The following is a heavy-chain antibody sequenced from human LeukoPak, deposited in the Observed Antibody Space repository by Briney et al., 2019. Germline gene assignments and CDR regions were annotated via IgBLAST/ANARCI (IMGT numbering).Heavy chain of an antibody. J-gene: IGHJ6*03. Sequence: GESLKISCKGSGYSFTSYWIGWVRQRPGKGLEWMGIIYPGDSDTRYSPSFQGQVTISAGKSISTAYLQWSSLKASDTAMYYCARHVSVVPAAPNYYYYYMDVWGKGTTVTVSS. V-gene: IGHV5-51*01. CDR1: GYSFTSYW. D-gene: IGHD2-2*01. CDR3: ARHVSVVPAAPNYYYYYMDV. CDR2: IYPGDSDT.